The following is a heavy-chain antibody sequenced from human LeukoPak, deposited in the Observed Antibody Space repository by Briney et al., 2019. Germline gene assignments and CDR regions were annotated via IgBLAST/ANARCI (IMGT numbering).Heavy chain of an antibody. Sequence: GGSLRLSCAASGFTFSSYWMHWVRQAPGKGLVWVSRINADGSSTSYADSVKGRFTISRDNAKNTLYLQMNSLRAEDTAVYYCARGGGGRGRRDYWGQGTLVTVSS. D-gene: IGHD3-16*01. V-gene: IGHV3-74*01. CDR2: INADGSST. CDR3: ARGGGGRGRRDY. CDR1: GFTFSSYW. J-gene: IGHJ4*02.